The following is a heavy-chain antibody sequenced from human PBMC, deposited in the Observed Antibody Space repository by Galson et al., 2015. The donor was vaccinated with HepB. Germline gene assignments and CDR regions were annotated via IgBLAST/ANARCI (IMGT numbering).Heavy chain of an antibody. CDR2: IYGGGGT. Sequence: SLRLSCAASGFSVSSDYMSWVRQAPGKGLECVSVIYGGGGTNYADSVKGRFTISRDNSKNILYLQMNNLRSVDTAVYYCARGRCCTTECYLDPWGQGTQVTVTS. J-gene: IGHJ5*02. CDR1: GFSVSSDY. D-gene: IGHD2-8*01. CDR3: ARGRCCTTECYLDP. V-gene: IGHV3-66*02.